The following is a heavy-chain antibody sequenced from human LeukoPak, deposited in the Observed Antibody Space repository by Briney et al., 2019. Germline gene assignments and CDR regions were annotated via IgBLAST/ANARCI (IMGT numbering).Heavy chain of an antibody. J-gene: IGHJ6*03. CDR1: GGTFSSYA. V-gene: IGHV1-69*06. Sequence: SVKVSCKASGGTFSSYAISWVRQAPGQGLEWMGRIIPIFGTANYAQKFQGRVTITADKSTSTAYMELSSLRSGDTAVYYCARGPRKGSYYYMDVWGKGTTVTVSS. CDR3: ARGPRKGSYYYMDV. CDR2: IIPIFGTA.